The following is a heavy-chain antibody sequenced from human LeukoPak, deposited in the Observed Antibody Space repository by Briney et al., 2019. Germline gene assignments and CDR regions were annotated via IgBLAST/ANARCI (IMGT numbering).Heavy chain of an antibody. CDR3: AKDEDRSGAWYPGHY. Sequence: PGGSLRLSCAASGFTISGYWMHWVRQAPGKGLEWVSVISGNGIFTYYADSVKGRFTTSRDNSKSTVYLQMDSLRAEDTALYYCAKDEDRSGAWYPGHYWGQGTLVTVST. CDR1: GFTISGYW. D-gene: IGHD6-19*01. CDR2: ISGNGIFT. V-gene: IGHV3-23*01. J-gene: IGHJ4*02.